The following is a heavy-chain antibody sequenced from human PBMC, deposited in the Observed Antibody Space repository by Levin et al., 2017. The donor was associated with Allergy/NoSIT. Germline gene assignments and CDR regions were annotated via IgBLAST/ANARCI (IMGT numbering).Heavy chain of an antibody. CDR1: GGSFSGYY. Sequence: SETLSLTCTVYGGSFSGYYWNWIRQPPGRGLEWIGEITHSGSTNYNPSLKSRVTISVDTSKNHFSLRLSSVTAADTAVYYCVRGSYCSGGSCYSIWFDPWGQGTLVTVSS. CDR3: VRGSYCSGGSCYSIWFDP. V-gene: IGHV4-34*01. CDR2: ITHSGST. D-gene: IGHD2-15*01. J-gene: IGHJ5*02.